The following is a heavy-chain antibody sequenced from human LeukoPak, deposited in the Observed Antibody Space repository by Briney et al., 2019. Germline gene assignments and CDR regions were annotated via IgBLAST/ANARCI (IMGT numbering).Heavy chain of an antibody. Sequence: SQTLSLTCAISGDSVSSNSAAWNWIRQSPSRGLEWLGRTYYRSKWYNDYAVSVKSRITINPDTSKNQFSLQLNSVTPEDTAVYYCARGRQPLVRGVIYLDHYYYYMDVWGKGTTVTISS. J-gene: IGHJ6*03. V-gene: IGHV6-1*01. D-gene: IGHD3-10*01. CDR1: GDSVSSNSAA. CDR2: TYYRSKWYN. CDR3: ARGRQPLVRGVIYLDHYYYYMDV.